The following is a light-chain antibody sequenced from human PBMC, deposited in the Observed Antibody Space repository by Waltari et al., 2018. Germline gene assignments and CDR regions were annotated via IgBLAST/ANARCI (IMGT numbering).Light chain of an antibody. CDR3: QQYDNLPIT. Sequence: IHMTQSLFSLSASVGDRVTITCQASQDISNYLNWYQQKLGKAPKLLIYDASNLETGVPSRFSGSGSGTDFTFTISSLQPEDIATYYCQQYDNLPITFGKGTRLEIK. J-gene: IGKJ5*01. CDR2: DAS. CDR1: QDISNY. V-gene: IGKV1-33*01.